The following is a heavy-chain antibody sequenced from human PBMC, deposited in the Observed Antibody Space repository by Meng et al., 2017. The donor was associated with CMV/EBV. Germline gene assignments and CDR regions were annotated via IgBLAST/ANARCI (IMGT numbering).Heavy chain of an antibody. J-gene: IGHJ6*02. D-gene: IGHD2-2*02. CDR1: GYTFTSYD. Sequence: ASVQVSCKASGYTFTSYDINWLRQATGHGLEWMGWMNPNSGNTGYAQKFQGRVTITRNASISTAYTELSSLRSEDTAVYYCARGGVCSSTSGYMEKWFFRLQQVYGMDVWGQGTTVTVSS. V-gene: IGHV1-8*03. CDR3: ARGGVCSSTSGYMEKWFFRLQQVYGMDV. CDR2: MNPNSGNT.